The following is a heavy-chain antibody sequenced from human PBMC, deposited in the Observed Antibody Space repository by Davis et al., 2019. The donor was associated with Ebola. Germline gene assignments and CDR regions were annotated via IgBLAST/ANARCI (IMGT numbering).Heavy chain of an antibody. CDR1: GFIFSTYV. CDR3: MKVRYYSTWRGGFDS. D-gene: IGHD2-2*01. J-gene: IGHJ4*02. V-gene: IGHV3-23*01. CDR2: GTSADT. Sequence: GGSLRLSCSASGFIFSTYVMSWVRQAPGKGLEWVSTYGTSADTYYADSVKGRVTISRDNSKNTLYLQMNGLRAEDTAVYYCMKVRYYSTWRGGFDSWGQGALVTVSS.